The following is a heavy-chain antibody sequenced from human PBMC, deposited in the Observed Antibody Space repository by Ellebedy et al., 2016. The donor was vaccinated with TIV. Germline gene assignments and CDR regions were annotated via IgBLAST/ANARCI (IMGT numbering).Heavy chain of an antibody. J-gene: IGHJ4*02. V-gene: IGHV3-53*01. D-gene: IGHD6-19*01. Sequence: GGSLRLSCAASGFTVSSNYMSWVRQAPGRGLEWVSTIYSSGGTYYAGSVKGRFTISRDNSKNTLYPQMNSLRAEDTAVYYCAGGISVAGTSLGFWGQGTLVTVSS. CDR3: AGGISVAGTSLGF. CDR1: GFTVSSNY. CDR2: IYSSGGT.